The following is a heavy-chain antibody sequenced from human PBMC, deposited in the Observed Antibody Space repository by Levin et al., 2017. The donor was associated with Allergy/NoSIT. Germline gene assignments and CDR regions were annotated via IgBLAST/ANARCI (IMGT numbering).Heavy chain of an antibody. CDR2: INQSGTT. J-gene: IGHJ5*02. CDR1: GGSFSGYY. D-gene: IGHD3-3*01. V-gene: IGHV4-34*01. CDR3: ARGALSGFLDS. Sequence: PSETLSLTCAVYGGSFSGYYWSWVRQPPGKRLEWIGEINQSGTTNYNPPLKSRAAISVDTSRTQFSLRVSSVTAADTAVYYCARGALSGFLDSWGQGTLVIVSS.